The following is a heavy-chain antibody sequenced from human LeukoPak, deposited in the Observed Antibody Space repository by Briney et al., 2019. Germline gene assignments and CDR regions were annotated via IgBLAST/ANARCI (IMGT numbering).Heavy chain of an antibody. CDR3: ARGGDGARLGY. Sequence: SETLSLTCAVYGGSFSGHYWSWIRQPPGKGLEWIGEINHSGRTSYHPSIKSRVTISVDTSKNQFSLKLSSVTAADTAVYYCARGGDGARLGYWGQGTLVTVSS. D-gene: IGHD3-10*01. CDR1: GGSFSGHY. V-gene: IGHV4-34*01. J-gene: IGHJ4*02. CDR2: INHSGRT.